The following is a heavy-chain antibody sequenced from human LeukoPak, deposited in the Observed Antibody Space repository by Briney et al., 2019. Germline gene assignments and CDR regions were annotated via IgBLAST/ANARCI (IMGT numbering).Heavy chain of an antibody. CDR2: VYRSGGT. CDR1: GDSISDKYW. Sequence: PSGTLSLTCAVSGDSISDKYWWRWVRQFPDKGLEWIGEVYRSGGTSYNPSLKSRVAVSIDYSKNQFSLNLRSVTAADTAVYYCGRHANGDSSAAFDLWGQGTMVFVSS. V-gene: IGHV4-4*02. J-gene: IGHJ3*01. D-gene: IGHD2-8*01. CDR3: GRHANGDSSAAFDL.